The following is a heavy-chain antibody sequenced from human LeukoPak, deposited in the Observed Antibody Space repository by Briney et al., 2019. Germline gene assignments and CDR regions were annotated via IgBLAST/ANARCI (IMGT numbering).Heavy chain of an antibody. Sequence: GGSLRLSCAASGFTFSTCAMTWDRQAPGKGLEYVSEIGGSGHSTYYADSVQGRFTIPRDNAKNSLYLQMNSLRAEDTAVYYCARAKGSDYWGQGTLVTVSS. V-gene: IGHV3-23*01. CDR3: ARAKGSDY. CDR1: GFTFSTCA. J-gene: IGHJ4*02. CDR2: IGGSGHST. D-gene: IGHD3-10*01.